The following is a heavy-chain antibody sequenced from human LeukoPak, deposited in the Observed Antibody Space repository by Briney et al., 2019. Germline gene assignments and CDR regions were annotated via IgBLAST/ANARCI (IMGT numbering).Heavy chain of an antibody. J-gene: IGHJ4*02. CDR3: ATYPRANAY. CDR2: IRNDGSNK. V-gene: IGHV3-30*02. CDR1: GFTFSSYG. Sequence: EPGGSLRLSCAASGFTFSSYGMHWVRQAPGKGLDWVAFIRNDGSNKYYADSVKGRFTISRDNSKNTLYLQMNSLRAEDSAVYYCATYPRANAYWGQGTLVTVSS.